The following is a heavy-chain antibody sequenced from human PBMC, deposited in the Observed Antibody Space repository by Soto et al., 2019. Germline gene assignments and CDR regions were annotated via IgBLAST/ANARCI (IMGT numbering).Heavy chain of an antibody. D-gene: IGHD3-16*02. Sequence: SVKVSCKASGGTFSSYAISWVRQAPGQGLEWMGGIIPIFGTANYAQKFQGRVTITADESTSTAYMELSSLRSEETAVYYCARDANDYVWGSYRYLYFDYWGQGTLVTVSS. V-gene: IGHV1-69*13. CDR1: GGTFSSYA. J-gene: IGHJ4*02. CDR3: ARDANDYVWGSYRYLYFDY. CDR2: IIPIFGTA.